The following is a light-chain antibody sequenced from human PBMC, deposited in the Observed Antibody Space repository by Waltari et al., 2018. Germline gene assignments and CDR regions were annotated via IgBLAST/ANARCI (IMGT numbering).Light chain of an antibody. J-gene: IGLJ3*02. V-gene: IGLV4-69*01. CDR2: VNSEGSH. CDR1: SGHSSNV. CDR3: QTGGHGTWV. Sequence: QLVLTQSPSASASLGASVKLTCTLSSGHSSNVIAWLQQQPEKGPRYLMKVNSEGSHSKGDAIPDRFSGSSSGAERYLTISSRQSEDEADYYCQTGGHGTWVFGGGTKLTVL.